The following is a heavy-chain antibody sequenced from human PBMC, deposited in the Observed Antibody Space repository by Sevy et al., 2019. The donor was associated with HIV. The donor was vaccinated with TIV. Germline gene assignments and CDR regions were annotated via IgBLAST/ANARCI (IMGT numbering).Heavy chain of an antibody. J-gene: IGHJ4*02. Sequence: GGSLRLSCAASGLSFSNAWMAWVRKAPGKGLEWVGRIRSETGGGTTDLAAFAKGKFTISRDDPKNTLYLQMNSLKTEDTAVYYCAIDHRRDGMIVVPFEKWGLGTLVTVSS. CDR1: GLSFSNAW. D-gene: IGHD3-22*01. CDR2: IRSETGGGTT. V-gene: IGHV3-15*01. CDR3: AIDHRRDGMIVVPFEK.